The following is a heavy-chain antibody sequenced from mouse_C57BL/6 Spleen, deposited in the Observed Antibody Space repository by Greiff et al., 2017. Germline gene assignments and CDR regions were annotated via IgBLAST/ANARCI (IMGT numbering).Heavy chain of an antibody. CDR3: ARRGDYDFLYAMDY. CDR1: GYTFTSYW. Sequence: QVQLQQPGAELVRPGSSVKLSCKASGYTFTSYWMDWVKQRPGQGLEWIGNIYPSDSETHYNQKFKDKATLTVDKSSSTAYMQLSSLTSEDSAVDYCARRGDYDFLYAMDYWGQGTSVTVSS. CDR2: IYPSDSET. V-gene: IGHV1-61*01. J-gene: IGHJ4*01. D-gene: IGHD2-4*01.